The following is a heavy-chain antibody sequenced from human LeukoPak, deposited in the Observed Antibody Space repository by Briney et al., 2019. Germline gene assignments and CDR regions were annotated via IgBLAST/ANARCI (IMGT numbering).Heavy chain of an antibody. CDR3: ARGALITIFGVVIMGAQGPYFDY. V-gene: IGHV4-34*01. Sequence: PSETLSLTCAVYGGSFSGYYWSWIRQPPGKGLAWIGEINHSGSTNYNPSLKSRATISVDTSKNQFSLKLSSVTAADTAVYYCARGALITIFGVVIMGAQGPYFDYWGQGTLVTVSS. CDR1: GGSFSGYY. D-gene: IGHD3-3*01. J-gene: IGHJ4*02. CDR2: INHSGST.